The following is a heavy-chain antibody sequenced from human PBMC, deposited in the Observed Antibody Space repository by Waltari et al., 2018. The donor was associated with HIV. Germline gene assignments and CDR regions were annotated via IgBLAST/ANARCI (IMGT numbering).Heavy chain of an antibody. Sequence: QVQLVQSGAEVKKPGSSVKVSCKASGGTFSSYAISWVRQAPGQGLEWMGGIIPIFGTANYAQKFQGRVTITADESTSTAYMELSSLRSEDTAVYYCARGETLRFLEWNAFDIWGQGTMVTVSS. CDR3: ARGETLRFLEWNAFDI. J-gene: IGHJ3*02. D-gene: IGHD3-3*01. CDR1: GGTFSSYA. CDR2: IIPIFGTA. V-gene: IGHV1-69*01.